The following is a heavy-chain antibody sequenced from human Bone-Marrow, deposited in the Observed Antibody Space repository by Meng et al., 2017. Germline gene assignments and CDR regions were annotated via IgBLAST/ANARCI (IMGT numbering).Heavy chain of an antibody. J-gene: IGHJ4*02. CDR1: GFTVSSNY. CDR2: IYSTDST. V-gene: IGHV3-66*01. Sequence: EVQLVESGGGLVQPGGSLRLSCAASGFTVSSNYMSWVRQAPGKGLEWVSVIYSTDSTYYADSVKGRFTISRDNAKNSLYLQMNSLRAEDTAVYYCARRGYCSGGSCYDYWGQGTLVTVSS. CDR3: ARRGYCSGGSCYDY. D-gene: IGHD2-15*01.